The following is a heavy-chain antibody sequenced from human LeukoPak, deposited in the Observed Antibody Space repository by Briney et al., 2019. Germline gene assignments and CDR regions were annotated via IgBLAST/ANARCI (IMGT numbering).Heavy chain of an antibody. Sequence: PGGSLRLSCAASGFMFTGYSMTWVRQAPGKGLEWISYINAGSDYIYYADSVEGRFTISRDNAKNSVSLQMDSLRAEDTAVYYCARWGLGPSFDYWGQGTLVTVSS. CDR3: ARWGLGPSFDY. V-gene: IGHV3-21*05. J-gene: IGHJ4*02. CDR1: GFMFTGYS. D-gene: IGHD1-26*01. CDR2: INAGSDYI.